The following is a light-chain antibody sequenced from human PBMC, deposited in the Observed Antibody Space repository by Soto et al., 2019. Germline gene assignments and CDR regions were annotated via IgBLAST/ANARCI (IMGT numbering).Light chain of an antibody. J-gene: IGLJ3*02. CDR2: SDD. Sequence: QSVLTQPPSASGTPGQRVTISCSGSSSNIGSNAVIWYQHFPGTAPKVLIYSDDQRPSGVPDRFSGSKSGTSASLAISGLQAEDEADYFCASWGDSLNSWVFGGGTKLTVL. CDR3: ASWGDSLNSWV. CDR1: SSNIGSNA. V-gene: IGLV1-44*01.